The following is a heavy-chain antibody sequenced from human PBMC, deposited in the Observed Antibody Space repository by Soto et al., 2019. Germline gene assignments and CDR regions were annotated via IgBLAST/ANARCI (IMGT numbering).Heavy chain of an antibody. V-gene: IGHV3-23*01. CDR2: ISSGGGTT. Sequence: PGGSLRLSCAASGFTFSSYAMSWVRQAPGKGLDWVSSISSGGGTTYYADPVKGRFTISRDNSKNTLYLQMNSLRAEDTAVYYCAKRADSGTYYYFDCWGQATLVTVSS. CDR3: AKRADSGTYYYFDC. D-gene: IGHD1-26*01. J-gene: IGHJ4*02. CDR1: GFTFSSYA.